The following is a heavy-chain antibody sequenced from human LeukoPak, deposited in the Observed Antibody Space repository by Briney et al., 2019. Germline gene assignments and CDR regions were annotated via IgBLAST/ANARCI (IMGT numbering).Heavy chain of an antibody. J-gene: IGHJ4*02. CDR1: GISLSTSGMC. D-gene: IGHD3-22*01. V-gene: IGHV2-70*11. CDR3: ARMTYYYDRSGYYVFDY. CDR2: IDWDDAK. Sequence: SGPTLVNPTQTLTLTCTFSGISLSTSGMCVTWIRQPPGKALEWLARIDWDDAKYYSTSLKTRLTISKDISKNQVVLTMTNMDPVDTATYYCARMTYYYDRSGYYVFDYWGQGTLVTVSS.